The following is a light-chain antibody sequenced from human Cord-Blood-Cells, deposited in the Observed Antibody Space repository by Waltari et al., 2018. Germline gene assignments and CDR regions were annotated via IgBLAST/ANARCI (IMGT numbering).Light chain of an antibody. CDR3: QQRYSTPWT. CDR1: QSISSY. J-gene: IGKJ1*01. V-gene: IGKV1-39*01. Sequence: DIQMTQSPSSLSASVGDRVTITCRASQSISSYLNWYQQKPGKAPKLLIYAASSLQSGVPSRFMGSGSGTDFTLTISSLQPEDFATYYCQQRYSTPWTFGQGTKVEIK. CDR2: AAS.